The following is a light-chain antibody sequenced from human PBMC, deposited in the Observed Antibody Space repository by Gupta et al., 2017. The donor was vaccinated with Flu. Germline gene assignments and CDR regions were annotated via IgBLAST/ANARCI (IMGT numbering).Light chain of an antibody. CDR1: NIGSET. V-gene: IGLV3-21*02. CDR2: DDD. CDR3: QVWDTASDHWL. J-gene: IGLJ3*02. Sequence: SFILTQPPSVSVAPGQTASIACGGNNIGSETVHWYQQKPGQAPVLVLYDDDFRPPGIPERFSGSNSGNTATLTIRRVEAGDEADYYCQVWDTASDHWLFGAGTTLTVV.